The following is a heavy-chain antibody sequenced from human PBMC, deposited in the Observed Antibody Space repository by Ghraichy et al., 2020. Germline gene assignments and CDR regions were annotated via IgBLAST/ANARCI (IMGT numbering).Heavy chain of an antibody. V-gene: IGHV4-34*01. Sequence: SETLSLTCAVYGGSFSGYYWSWIRQPPGKGLEWIGEINHSGSTNYNPSLKSRVTISVDTSKNQFSLKLSSVTAADTAVYYCARGSLPPPNEITVTYFDYWGQGTLVTVSS. D-gene: IGHD1-1*01. CDR1: GGSFSGYY. CDR3: ARGSLPPPNEITVTYFDY. CDR2: INHSGST. J-gene: IGHJ4*02.